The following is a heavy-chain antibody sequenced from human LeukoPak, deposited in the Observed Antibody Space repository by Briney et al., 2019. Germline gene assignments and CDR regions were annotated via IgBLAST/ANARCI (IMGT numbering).Heavy chain of an antibody. Sequence: GEALKIPCKGSGYSFANYWIGWVRPMPGKGLEWMGTIYPGDSDTRYSPSFQGQVTISVDKSISTAYLQWSSLKASDTAMYYCARQIAAAGRLDYWGQGTLVTVSS. CDR2: IYPGDSDT. J-gene: IGHJ4*02. V-gene: IGHV5-51*01. CDR3: ARQIAAAGRLDY. D-gene: IGHD6-13*01. CDR1: GYSFANYW.